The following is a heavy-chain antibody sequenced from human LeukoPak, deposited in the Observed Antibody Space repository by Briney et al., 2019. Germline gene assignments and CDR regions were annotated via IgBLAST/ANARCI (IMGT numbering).Heavy chain of an antibody. CDR2: IIPILGIA. D-gene: IGHD4-23*01. CDR1: GGTFSSYA. CDR3: VRVTSPNYYYYGMDV. V-gene: IGHV1-69*04. J-gene: IGHJ6*02. Sequence: GSSVKVSCKASGGTFSSYAISWVRQAPGQELEWMGRIIPILGIANYAQKFQGRVTITADKSTSTAYMELSSLRSEDTAVYYCVRVTSPNYYYYGMDVWGQGTTVTVSS.